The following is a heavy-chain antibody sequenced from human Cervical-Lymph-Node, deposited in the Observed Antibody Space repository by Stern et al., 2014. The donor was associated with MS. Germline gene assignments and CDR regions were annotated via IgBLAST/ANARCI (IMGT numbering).Heavy chain of an antibody. J-gene: IGHJ6*02. CDR1: GVSVSGYS. Sequence: QVQLQQWGAGLLKPSETLSLSCAVYGVSVSGYSWSWIRQPPGKGLEWIGEINHSGSPNYNPSLKSRFTISGDTSKNQFSLNLSSVTAADTAVYYCARVPPNNMDVWGQGTTVTVSS. CDR3: ARVPPNNMDV. CDR2: INHSGSP. D-gene: IGHD1/OR15-1a*01. V-gene: IGHV4-34*01.